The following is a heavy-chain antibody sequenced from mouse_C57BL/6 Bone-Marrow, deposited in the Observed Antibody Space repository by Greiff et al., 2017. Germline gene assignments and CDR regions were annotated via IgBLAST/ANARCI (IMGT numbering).Heavy chain of an antibody. Sequence: VQVVESGPGLVAPSQSLSITCTVSGFSLTSYGVHWVRQPPGKGLEWLVVIWSDGSTTYNSALKSRLSISKDNSKSQVFLKMNSRQTDDTAIYYCARQGYYYYAMDYWGQGTSVTVSS. D-gene: IGHD3-2*02. CDR2: IWSDGST. CDR1: GFSLTSYG. CDR3: ARQGYYYYAMDY. V-gene: IGHV2-6-1*01. J-gene: IGHJ4*01.